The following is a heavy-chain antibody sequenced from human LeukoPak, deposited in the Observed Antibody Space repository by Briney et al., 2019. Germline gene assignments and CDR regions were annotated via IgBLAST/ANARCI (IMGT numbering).Heavy chain of an antibody. D-gene: IGHD3-3*01. V-gene: IGHV5-51*01. CDR2: IYPGDSDT. J-gene: IGHJ4*02. CDR1: GYSFTSYW. Sequence: GESLQISCKGSGYSFTSYWIGWVRQLPGKGLEWMGIIYPGDSDTRYSPSFQGQVTISADKSISTAYLQWSSLKASDTAMYYCARLHDSIGSPREFDYWGQGTLVTVSS. CDR3: ARLHDSIGSPREFDY.